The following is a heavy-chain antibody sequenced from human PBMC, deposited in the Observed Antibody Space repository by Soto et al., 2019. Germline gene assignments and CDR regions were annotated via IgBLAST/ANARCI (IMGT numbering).Heavy chain of an antibody. CDR2: IYYSGST. D-gene: IGHD6-13*01. J-gene: IGHJ3*02. Sequence: SETLSLTCTVSGGSISSYYWSWIRQPPGKGLEWIGYIYYSGSTNYNPSLKSRVTISVDTSKNQFSLKLSSVTAVDTAVYYCARGRKQQLTQGDAFDIWGQGTMVTVSS. CDR1: GGSISSYY. CDR3: ARGRKQQLTQGDAFDI. V-gene: IGHV4-59*01.